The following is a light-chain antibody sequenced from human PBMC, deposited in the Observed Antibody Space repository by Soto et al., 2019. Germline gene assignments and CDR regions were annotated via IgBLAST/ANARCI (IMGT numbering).Light chain of an antibody. CDR2: GAS. V-gene: IGKV3-20*01. CDR3: QQYGTSQLT. Sequence: IVLTQSPGTLSLSPGERATLSCRAGQSVTSRYIAWYQQKPGQAPRLLVYGASTSATGIPVRFRGSGSGTDFTLTISRLEPDDCALYYCQQYGTSQLTFGGGTKVEI. CDR1: QSVTSRY. J-gene: IGKJ4*01.